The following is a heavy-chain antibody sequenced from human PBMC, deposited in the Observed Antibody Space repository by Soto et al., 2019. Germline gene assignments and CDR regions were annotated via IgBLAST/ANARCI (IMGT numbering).Heavy chain of an antibody. Sequence: GASVKVSCKASGYTFTSYGISWVRQAPGQGLEWMGWISAYNGNTNYAQKLQGRVTMTTDTSTSTAYMELRSLRSDDTAVYYCARGPRYSSSSSPLDYWGQGTLVTVSS. CDR2: ISAYNGNT. CDR1: GYTFTSYG. D-gene: IGHD6-6*01. V-gene: IGHV1-18*01. CDR3: ARGPRYSSSSSPLDY. J-gene: IGHJ4*02.